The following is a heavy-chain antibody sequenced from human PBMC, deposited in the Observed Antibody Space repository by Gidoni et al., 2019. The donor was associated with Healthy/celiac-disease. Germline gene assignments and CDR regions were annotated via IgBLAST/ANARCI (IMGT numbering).Heavy chain of an antibody. D-gene: IGHD3-9*01. CDR3: AREFDDILTRFDP. Sequence: EVQLVESGGGLVQPGGSLRLSCAASGFPFSSYWMSSVRQAPGKGLEWVANIKQDGSEKYYVDSVKGRFTISRDNAKNSLYLQMNSLRAEDTAVYYCAREFDDILTRFDPWGQGTLVTVSS. CDR2: IKQDGSEK. V-gene: IGHV3-7*01. J-gene: IGHJ5*02. CDR1: GFPFSSYW.